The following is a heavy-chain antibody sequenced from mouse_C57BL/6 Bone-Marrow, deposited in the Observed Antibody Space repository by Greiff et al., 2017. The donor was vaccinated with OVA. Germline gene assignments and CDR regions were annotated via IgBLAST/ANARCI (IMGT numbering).Heavy chain of an antibody. Sequence: QVQLQQSGPELVKPGASVKISCKASGYAFSSSWMNWVKQRPGKGLEWIGRIYPGDGDTNYNGKFKGKATLTADKSSSTAYMQLISLTSEDSAVYFCARYYYARPPYAMDYWGQGTSVTVSS. CDR2: IYPGDGDT. CDR3: ARYYYARPPYAMDY. V-gene: IGHV1-82*01. D-gene: IGHD1-1*01. CDR1: GYAFSSSW. J-gene: IGHJ4*01.